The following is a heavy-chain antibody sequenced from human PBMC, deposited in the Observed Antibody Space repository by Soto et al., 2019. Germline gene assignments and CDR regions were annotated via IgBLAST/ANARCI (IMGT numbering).Heavy chain of an antibody. Sequence: PGGSLRLSCAASGFTFSDYYMSWIRQAPGKGLEWVSYISSSGSTIYYADSVKGRFTISRDNAKNSLYLQMNSLRAEDTAVYYCAKGGYCSSTSCYVYYYYYYMDVWGKGTTVTVSS. J-gene: IGHJ6*03. CDR2: ISSSGSTI. CDR1: GFTFSDYY. CDR3: AKGGYCSSTSCYVYYYYYYMDV. V-gene: IGHV3-11*01. D-gene: IGHD2-2*01.